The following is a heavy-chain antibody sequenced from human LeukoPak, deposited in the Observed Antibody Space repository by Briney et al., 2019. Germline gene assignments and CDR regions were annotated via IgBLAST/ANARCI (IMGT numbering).Heavy chain of an antibody. CDR3: ASSREMATITRFDY. Sequence: PSETLSLTCNVSGGSINNYYWSWIRQPPGKGLEWIGYIYYSGSTNYNPSLKSRLTISVETSKNQFSLKMSSVTAADTAVYYCASSREMATITRFDYWGQGTLVTVSS. D-gene: IGHD5-24*01. J-gene: IGHJ4*02. CDR2: IYYSGST. V-gene: IGHV4-59*08. CDR1: GGSINNYY.